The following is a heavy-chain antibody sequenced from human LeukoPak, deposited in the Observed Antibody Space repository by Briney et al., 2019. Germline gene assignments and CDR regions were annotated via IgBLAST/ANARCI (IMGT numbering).Heavy chain of an antibody. CDR1: GFTFSSYA. Sequence: PGRCLRLSCAPSGFTFSSYAMSWVRQAPGKGLEWVSAISGSGGSTYYADSGKGRFTISRDNSKNTLYLQMNSLRAEDTAVYYCAKEEEKSGTFDYWGQGTLVTVSS. D-gene: IGHD1-26*01. J-gene: IGHJ4*02. CDR2: ISGSGGST. CDR3: AKEEEKSGTFDY. V-gene: IGHV3-23*01.